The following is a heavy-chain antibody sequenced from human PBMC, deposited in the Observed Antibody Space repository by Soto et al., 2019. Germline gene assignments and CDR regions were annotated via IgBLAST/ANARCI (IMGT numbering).Heavy chain of an antibody. D-gene: IGHD2-8*01. CDR2: ISSDSRST. CDR3: ARCEGGNGLCQGWLDP. CDR1: GFSFSGYS. J-gene: IGHJ5*02. Sequence: EAQLVESGGGLVQPRGSLRLSCAASGFSFSGYSMNWVRQAPGKGLEWVSYISSDSRSTYYADSVKGRFSISRDNVKNSLYLQMNSLRDEDTAVYYCARCEGGNGLCQGWLDPWGQGTLVTVSS. V-gene: IGHV3-48*02.